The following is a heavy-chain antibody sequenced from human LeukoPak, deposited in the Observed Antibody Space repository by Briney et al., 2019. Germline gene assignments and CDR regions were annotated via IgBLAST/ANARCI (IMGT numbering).Heavy chain of an antibody. J-gene: IGHJ1*01. CDR2: ISSSSSTI. D-gene: IGHD3-22*01. CDR1: GFTFSSYS. CDR3: ARDLHYYDSSGYYPGDFQH. V-gene: IGHV3-48*04. Sequence: PGGSLRLSCAASGFTFSSYSMNWVRQAPGKGLEWVSYISSSSSTIYYADSVKGRFTISRDNAKNSLYLQMNSLRAEDTAVYYCARDLHYYDSSGYYPGDFQHWGQGTLVTVSS.